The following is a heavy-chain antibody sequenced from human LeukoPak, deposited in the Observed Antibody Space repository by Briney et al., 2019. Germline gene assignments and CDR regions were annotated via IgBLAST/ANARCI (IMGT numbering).Heavy chain of an antibody. D-gene: IGHD2-15*01. CDR3: ARGAGVATDCSGGSCYWLFDY. CDR1: GGSFSGYY. J-gene: IGHJ4*02. V-gene: IGHV4-34*01. CDR2: INHSGST. Sequence: PSETLSLTCAVYGGSFSGYYWSWIRQPPGKGLEWIGEINHSGSTNYNPSLQSRVTISVGTSKNQFSVKLSSVTAADTAVYYCARGAGVATDCSGGSCYWLFDYWGQGTLVTVSS.